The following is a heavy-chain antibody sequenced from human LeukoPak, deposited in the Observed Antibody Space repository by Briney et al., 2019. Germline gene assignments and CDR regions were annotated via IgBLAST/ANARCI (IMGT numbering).Heavy chain of an antibody. Sequence: PGRSLRLSCEASGFSFSDYSMNWVRQAPGKGLAWVASITSAGGYRYYADSVEGRFTISRDNAKNSLFLQMNDLRAEDTAVYFCATSRGFILPSAASTGNWYMDVWGRGTTVTVSS. J-gene: IGHJ6*03. CDR3: ATSRGFILPSAASTGNWYMDV. CDR2: ITSAGGYR. V-gene: IGHV3-21*01. CDR1: GFSFSDYS. D-gene: IGHD2-15*01.